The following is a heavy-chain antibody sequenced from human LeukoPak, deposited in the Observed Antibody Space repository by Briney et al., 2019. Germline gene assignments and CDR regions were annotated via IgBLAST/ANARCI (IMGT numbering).Heavy chain of an antibody. CDR3: ARDLRISRRRARHHGMDV. CDR1: GGTFSSYA. CDR2: IIPIFGTA. Sequence: SVKVSCKASGGTFSSYAISWVRQAPGQGLEWMGGIIPIFGTANYAQKFQGRVTITADESTSTAYMELSSLRSEDTAVYYCARDLRISRRRARHHGMDVWGQGTTVTVSS. D-gene: IGHD2/OR15-2a*01. J-gene: IGHJ6*02. V-gene: IGHV1-69*13.